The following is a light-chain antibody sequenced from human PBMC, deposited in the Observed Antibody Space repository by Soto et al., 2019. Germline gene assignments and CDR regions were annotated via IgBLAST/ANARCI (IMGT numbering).Light chain of an antibody. CDR2: GVE. Sequence: QSALTQPASVSGSPGQSITISCTGTSSDVADYNYVSWYQQHPGKVPKLLIYGVEIRPSGVSNRFSGSRSGNTASLTISGLQAEDEADYYCSSYTTSRTVLFGGGTKLTVL. CDR3: SSYTTSRTVL. J-gene: IGLJ2*01. V-gene: IGLV2-14*01. CDR1: SSDVADYNY.